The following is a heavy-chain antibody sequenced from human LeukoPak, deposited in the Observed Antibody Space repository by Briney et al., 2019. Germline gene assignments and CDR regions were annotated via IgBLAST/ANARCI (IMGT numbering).Heavy chain of an antibody. CDR3: ARGGLLWFGELLYHYGMDV. V-gene: IGHV4-4*07. Sequence: SETLSLTCTVSGGSISSYYWSWIRQPAGKGLEWIGRIYTSGSTNYNPSFKSRVTMSVDTSKNQFSLKLSSVTAADTAVYYCARGGLLWFGELLYHYGMDVWGQGTTVTVSS. D-gene: IGHD3-10*01. CDR2: IYTSGST. CDR1: GGSISSYY. J-gene: IGHJ6*02.